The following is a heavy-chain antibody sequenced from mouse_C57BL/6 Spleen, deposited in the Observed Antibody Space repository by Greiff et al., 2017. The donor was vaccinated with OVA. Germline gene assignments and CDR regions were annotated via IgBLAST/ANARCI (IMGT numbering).Heavy chain of an antibody. CDR3: ANYGNYFHYAMDY. V-gene: IGHV5-17*01. J-gene: IGHJ4*01. D-gene: IGHD2-1*01. Sequence: EVMLVESGGGLVKPGGSLKLSCAASGFTFSDYGMHWVRQAPEKGLEWVAYISSGSSTIYYADTVKGRFTISRDNAKNTLFLQMTSLRSEDTAMYYCANYGNYFHYAMDYWGQGTSVTVSS. CDR2: ISSGSSTI. CDR1: GFTFSDYG.